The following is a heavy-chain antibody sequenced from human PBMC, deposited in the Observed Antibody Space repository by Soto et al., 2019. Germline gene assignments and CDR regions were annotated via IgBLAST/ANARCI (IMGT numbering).Heavy chain of an antibody. J-gene: IGHJ4*02. V-gene: IGHV3-21*01. Sequence: EVQLVESGGGLVKPGGSLRLSCAASGFTFTSYSMNWVRQAPGKGLEWVSSISSSSSYIYYADSVKGRFTISRDNAKNSLYLQVNSLRAEDTAIYYCARLPGDYGDSEDYWGQGTLVTVSS. CDR2: ISSSSSYI. CDR3: ARLPGDYGDSEDY. CDR1: GFTFTSYS. D-gene: IGHD4-17*01.